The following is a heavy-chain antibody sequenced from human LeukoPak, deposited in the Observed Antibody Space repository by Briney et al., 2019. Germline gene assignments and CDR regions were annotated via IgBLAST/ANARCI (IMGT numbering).Heavy chain of an antibody. CDR1: GFTVSNNY. Sequence: GGSLRLSCAASGFTVSNNYMSWVRQAPGKGLEWVSVIYSGGSTYYADSVKGRFTISRDNSKNTLYLQMNSLRAEDTAVYYCARDRGNYCGGDCYYFDYWGQGTLVTVSS. J-gene: IGHJ4*02. CDR3: ARDRGNYCGGDCYYFDY. D-gene: IGHD2-21*02. CDR2: IYSGGST. V-gene: IGHV3-66*01.